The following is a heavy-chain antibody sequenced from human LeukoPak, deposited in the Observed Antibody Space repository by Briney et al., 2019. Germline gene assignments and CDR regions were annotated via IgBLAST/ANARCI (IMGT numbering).Heavy chain of an antibody. Sequence: TLSLTCAVSGGSISSGGYSWSWIRQPPGKGLEWIGYIYHSGSTYYNPSLKSRVTISVDRSKNQFSLKLSSVTAADTAVYYCAGSYYYGSGRPPHFDYWGQGTLVTVSS. CDR2: IYHSGST. CDR1: GGSISSGGYS. D-gene: IGHD3-10*01. J-gene: IGHJ4*02. CDR3: AGSYYYGSGRPPHFDY. V-gene: IGHV4-30-2*01.